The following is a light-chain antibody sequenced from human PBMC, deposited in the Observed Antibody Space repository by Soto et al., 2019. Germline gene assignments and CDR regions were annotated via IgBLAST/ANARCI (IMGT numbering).Light chain of an antibody. J-gene: IGLJ3*02. CDR3: AAWDASLSAWV. CDR1: SSNIGGNS. V-gene: IGLV1-47*01. CDR2: RDN. Sequence: QSVLTQPPSASGTPGQRVTISCSGSSSNIGGNSVDWYQQLPGTAPKLLVYRDNQRPSGVPDRFSGSKSGTSASLAIGGLLSEDEANYYCAAWDASLSAWVFGGGTKVTVL.